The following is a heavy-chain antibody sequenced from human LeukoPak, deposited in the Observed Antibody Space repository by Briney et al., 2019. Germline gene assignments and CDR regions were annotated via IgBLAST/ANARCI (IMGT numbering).Heavy chain of an antibody. CDR2: INHSGST. J-gene: IGHJ4*02. CDR1: GGSISSYY. Sequence: KTSGTLSLTCTVSGGSISSYYWSWIRQPPGKGLEWIGEINHSGSTNYNPSLKSRVTISVDTSKNQFSLKLSSVTAADTAVYYCARGGRIVGATPVLDYWGQGTLVTVSS. CDR3: ARGGRIVGATPVLDY. V-gene: IGHV4-34*01. D-gene: IGHD1-26*01.